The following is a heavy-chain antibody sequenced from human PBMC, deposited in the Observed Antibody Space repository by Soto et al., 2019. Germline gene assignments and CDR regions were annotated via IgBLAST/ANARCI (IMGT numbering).Heavy chain of an antibody. Sequence: PGESLPISCEVSGYSFTSYWIGWVRQMPGKGLEGMGIIYPGDSDTRYSPSFQGQVTISADKSISTAYLQWSSLKASDTAMYYCARHVYYDYVSGSYRHIAPSFDCWGQGTPVTVSS. CDR1: GYSFTSYW. D-gene: IGHD3-16*02. V-gene: IGHV5-51*01. CDR3: ARHVYYDYVSGSYRHIAPSFDC. J-gene: IGHJ4*02. CDR2: IYPGDSDT.